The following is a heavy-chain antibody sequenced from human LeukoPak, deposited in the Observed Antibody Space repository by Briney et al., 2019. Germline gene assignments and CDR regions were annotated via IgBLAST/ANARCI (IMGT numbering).Heavy chain of an antibody. V-gene: IGHV3-33*01. J-gene: IGHJ5*02. Sequence: GGSLRLSCAASGFSFSSYGMHWVRQAPGRGLEWVAVIWHDGRNKYHAESVKGRFTISRDNARNKFYLQMNSLRAEDTAVYYCARDKVVVGGYSPPGDLWGQGTLVAVFS. CDR1: GFSFSSYG. D-gene: IGHD2-15*01. CDR2: IWHDGRNK. CDR3: ARDKVVVGGYSPPGDL.